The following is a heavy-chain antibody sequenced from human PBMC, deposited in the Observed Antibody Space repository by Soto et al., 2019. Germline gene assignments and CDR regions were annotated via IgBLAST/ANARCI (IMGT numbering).Heavy chain of an antibody. D-gene: IGHD6-19*01. V-gene: IGHV1-69*13. CDR3: ARDRSYEQWLVHYY. CDR1: GGTFSSYA. Sequence: VASVKVSCKASGGTFSSYAISWVRQAPGQGLEWMGGIIPIFGTANYAQKFQGRVTITADESTSTAYMELSSLRSEDTAVYYCARDRSYEQWLVHYYWGQGTLVTVSS. J-gene: IGHJ4*02. CDR2: IIPIFGTA.